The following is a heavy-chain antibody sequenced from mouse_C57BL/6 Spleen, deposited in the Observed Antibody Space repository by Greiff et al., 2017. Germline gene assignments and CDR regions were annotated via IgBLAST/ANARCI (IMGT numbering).Heavy chain of an antibody. D-gene: IGHD1-1*01. CDR2: IDPNSGGT. CDR3: SNLARYYGGSYA. Sequence: QVQLQQPGAELVKPGASVKLSCKASGYTFTSYWMHWVKQRPGRGLAWIGRIDPNSGGTQYNEKFKSKATLTVDNPSSTAYMQLSILTSEDSAIYYCSNLARYYGGSYAWGQGTTLTGSS. CDR1: GYTFTSYW. V-gene: IGHV1-72*01. J-gene: IGHJ2*01.